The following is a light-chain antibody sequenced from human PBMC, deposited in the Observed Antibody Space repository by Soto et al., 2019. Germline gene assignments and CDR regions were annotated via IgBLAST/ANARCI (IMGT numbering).Light chain of an antibody. CDR1: TSDVGTYNF. CDR2: DVS. Sequence: QSVLTQPRSGSGSPGQSVTISCTGTTSDVGTYNFVSWYQQHPGKAPKLMIYDVSKRPSGVPDRFSGSKSGNTASLTISGLQAEDEADYYCCSYAGSYTFVFGTGTKVTVL. J-gene: IGLJ1*01. V-gene: IGLV2-11*01. CDR3: CSYAGSYTFV.